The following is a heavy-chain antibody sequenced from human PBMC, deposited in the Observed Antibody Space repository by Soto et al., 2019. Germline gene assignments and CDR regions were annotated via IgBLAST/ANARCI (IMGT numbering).Heavy chain of an antibody. J-gene: IGHJ6*02. V-gene: IGHV1-58*01. Sequence: GASVKVSCKASGFTFTSSAVQWVRQARGQRLEWIGWIVVGSGNTNYAQKFQERVTITRDMSTSTAYMELSSLRSEDTAVYYCAADREKDWNYYGIDVWGQGTTVTVSS. CDR2: IVVGSGNT. D-gene: IGHD1-1*01. CDR3: AADREKDWNYYGIDV. CDR1: GFTFTSSA.